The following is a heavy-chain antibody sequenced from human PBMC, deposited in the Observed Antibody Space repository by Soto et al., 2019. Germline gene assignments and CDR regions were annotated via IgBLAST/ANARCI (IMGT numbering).Heavy chain of an antibody. CDR1: GFTFSYYW. V-gene: IGHV3-74*01. CDR3: AIGDRGAFDL. D-gene: IGHD3-10*01. J-gene: IGHJ3*01. CDR2: IHSDGSST. Sequence: EVQLVESGGGLVRPGGSLRLSCAASGFTFSYYWMHWVRQAPGKGLVWVSRIHSDGSSTTYADFVKGRFIISRDNARNTVDLQMNSVRVDDTAVYYCAIGDRGAFDLWGQVTVLTVAS.